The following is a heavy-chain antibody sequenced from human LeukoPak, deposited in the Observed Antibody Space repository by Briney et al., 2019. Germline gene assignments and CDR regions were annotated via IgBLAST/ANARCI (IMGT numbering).Heavy chain of an antibody. Sequence: GESLQISCKGSGYSFTSYWIGWVRQMPGKGLEWMGIIYPGDSDTRYSPSFQGQVTISADKSISTAYLQWSSLKASDTAMYYCARGSSSWFNSYYYYGMDVWGQGTTVTVSS. J-gene: IGHJ6*02. D-gene: IGHD6-13*01. CDR3: ARGSSSWFNSYYYYGMDV. CDR2: IYPGDSDT. CDR1: GYSFTSYW. V-gene: IGHV5-51*01.